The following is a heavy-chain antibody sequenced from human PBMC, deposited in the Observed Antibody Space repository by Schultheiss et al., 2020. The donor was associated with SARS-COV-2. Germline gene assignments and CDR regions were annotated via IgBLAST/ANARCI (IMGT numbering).Heavy chain of an antibody. CDR2: IYYSGGT. J-gene: IGHJ4*01. CDR3: TRGLNGYSSGWYVDF. Sequence: SETLSLTCTVSGYSISSGYYWSWIRQPPGKGLEWIGYIYYSGGTNDNPSLKSRVTISVDTSKNQFALKQSSVTAAETAVYYCTRGLNGYSSGWYVDFWVTGTLGPGSS. D-gene: IGHD6-19*01. CDR1: GYSISSGYY. V-gene: IGHV4-61*01.